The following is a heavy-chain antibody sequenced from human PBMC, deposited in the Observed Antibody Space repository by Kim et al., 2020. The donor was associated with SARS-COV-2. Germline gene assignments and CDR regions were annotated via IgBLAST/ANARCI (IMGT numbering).Heavy chain of an antibody. V-gene: IGHV3-23*01. CDR1: GLTFSNYA. CDR2: ICGRGDST. Sequence: GGSLRLSCTASGLTFSNYAMSWVRQAPGKGLEWLSGICGRGDSTYYADPVKGRFSISRDNSKNTLYLQMNNLRVEDTAIYFCGKHILPAHDCTTSASGGFDYWGQGALVTVSS. J-gene: IGHJ4*02. D-gene: IGHD2-2*01. CDR3: GKHILPAHDCTTSASGGFDY.